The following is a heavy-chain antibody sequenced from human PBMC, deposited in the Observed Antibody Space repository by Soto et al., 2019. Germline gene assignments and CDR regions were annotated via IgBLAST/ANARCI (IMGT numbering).Heavy chain of an antibody. CDR1: GGSISSGDYY. CDR2: IYYSGST. Sequence: SETLSLTCTVSGGSISSGDYYWSWIRQPPGKGLEWIGYIYYSGSTYYNPSLKSRVTISVDTSKNQFSLKLSSVTAADTAVYYCARAVSEMIVVVTRLWFDPWGQGTLVTVSS. D-gene: IGHD3-22*01. V-gene: IGHV4-30-4*01. CDR3: ARAVSEMIVVVTRLWFDP. J-gene: IGHJ5*02.